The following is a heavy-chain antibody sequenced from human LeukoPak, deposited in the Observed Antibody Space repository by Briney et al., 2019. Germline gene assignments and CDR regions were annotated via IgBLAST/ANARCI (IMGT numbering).Heavy chain of an antibody. J-gene: IGHJ4*02. CDR2: IYPGDSDT. CDR3: ARSAAGTDYFDY. D-gene: IGHD6-13*01. CDR1: GYSFTTYW. V-gene: IGHV5-51*01. Sequence: GESLKISCQGFGYSFTTYWIGWVRQMPGKGLECMGIIYPGDSDTRYSPSFQGQVTISADKSISTAYLQWSSLKASDTAMYYCARSAAGTDYFDYWGQGTLVTVSS.